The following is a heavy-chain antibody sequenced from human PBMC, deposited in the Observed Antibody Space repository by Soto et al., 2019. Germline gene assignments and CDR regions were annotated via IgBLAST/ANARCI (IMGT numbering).Heavy chain of an antibody. J-gene: IGHJ4*02. Sequence: LSLTFAVSGASMTTGGFSWTWVRQPPGGGLEWIGHVYHRASTQYNPSLKGRVSISVDTSRSLFSLRLTSLTAADTDVYFCTRGSAAPISFLYFDTWGQGNTVTVSS. V-gene: IGHV4-30-2*01. CDR3: TRGSAAPISFLYFDT. CDR1: GASMTTGGFS. CDR2: VYHRAST. D-gene: IGHD2-21*01.